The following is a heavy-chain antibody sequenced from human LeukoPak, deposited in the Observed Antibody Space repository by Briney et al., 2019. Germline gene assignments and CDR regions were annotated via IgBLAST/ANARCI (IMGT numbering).Heavy chain of an antibody. CDR2: IYHSGST. V-gene: IGHV4-39*07. Sequence: SETLSLTCTVSGGSISSSSYYWGWIRQPPGKGLEWIGSIYHSGSTYYNPSRKSRVTISVHTSKNQFSLKLSSVTAADTAVYYCARGDCSGGSCYSSSTFDYWGQGTLVTVSA. CDR1: GGSISSSSYY. D-gene: IGHD2-15*01. CDR3: ARGDCSGGSCYSSSTFDY. J-gene: IGHJ4*02.